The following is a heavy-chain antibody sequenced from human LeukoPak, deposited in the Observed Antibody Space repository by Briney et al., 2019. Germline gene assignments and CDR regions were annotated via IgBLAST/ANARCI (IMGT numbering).Heavy chain of an antibody. V-gene: IGHV4-59*08. CDR1: GGSISSYY. D-gene: IGHD6-6*01. Sequence: PSETLSLTCTVSGGSISSYYWSWLRQPPGEGLEWIGYIYYSGSTNYNPSLKSRVTISVGTSKNQFSLKLSSVTAADTAVYYCARLYSSSFPLYWGQGTLVTVSS. CDR3: ARLYSSSFPLY. J-gene: IGHJ4*02. CDR2: IYYSGST.